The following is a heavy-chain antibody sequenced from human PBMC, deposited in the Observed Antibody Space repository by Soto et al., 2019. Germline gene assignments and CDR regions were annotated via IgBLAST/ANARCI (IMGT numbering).Heavy chain of an antibody. CDR1: GGSIISGDYY. J-gene: IGHJ4*02. CDR3: ARSRRAVAGANSDFDF. D-gene: IGHD6-19*01. V-gene: IGHV4-30-4*01. CDR2: IYYSGST. Sequence: SETLSLTCTDSGGSIISGDYYWSWIRQPPGKGLEWIGYIYYSGSTYYNPSLKSRVTISVDTSKNQFSLKLSSVTAADTAVYYCARSRRAVAGANSDFDFWGQGTLVTVSS.